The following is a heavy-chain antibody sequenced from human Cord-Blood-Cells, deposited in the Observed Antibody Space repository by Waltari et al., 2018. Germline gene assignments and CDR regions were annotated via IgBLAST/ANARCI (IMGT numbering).Heavy chain of an antibody. CDR1: GFTFSSYG. J-gene: IGHJ4*02. Sequence: QVQLVESGGGVVQPGRSLRLSCAASGFTFSSYGMHWVRQAPGKGLEWVEVRSYDGSNKYYADAVKSRFTISRDNSKNTLYLQMNSLRAEDTAVYYCAKDQTGTLDYWGQGTLVTVSS. CDR3: AKDQTGTLDY. CDR2: RSYDGSNK. V-gene: IGHV3-30*18. D-gene: IGHD1-1*01.